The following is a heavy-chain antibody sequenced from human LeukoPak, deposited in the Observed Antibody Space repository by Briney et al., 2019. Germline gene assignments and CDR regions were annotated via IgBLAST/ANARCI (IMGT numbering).Heavy chain of an antibody. CDR2: ISSSSSYI. Sequence: GGSLRLSCAASGFTFSSYSMNWVRQAPGKGLEWVSSISSSSSYIYYADSVKGRFTISRDNSKNTLYLQMNSLRAEDTAVYYCAKPHFDSWGQGTLVTVSS. V-gene: IGHV3-21*01. CDR3: AKPHFDS. CDR1: GFTFSSYS. J-gene: IGHJ4*02.